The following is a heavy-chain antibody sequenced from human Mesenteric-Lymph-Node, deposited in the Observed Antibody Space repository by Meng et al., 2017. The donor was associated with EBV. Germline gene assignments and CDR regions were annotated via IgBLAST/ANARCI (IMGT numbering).Heavy chain of an antibody. Sequence: QVQLEGSGPGRVKPSGTLSLTCVVSGGSISSNNWWTWVRQSPGKGLEWIGEIYHSGSTNYNPSLKSRVTTSVDKSKNQFSLKLTSVTAADTAVYYCARGGIRGTRVTTSGVWNFDLWGRGTLVTVSS. J-gene: IGHJ2*01. CDR3: ARGGIRGTRVTTSGVWNFDL. CDR1: GGSISSNNW. V-gene: IGHV4-4*02. CDR2: IYHSGST. D-gene: IGHD4-17*01.